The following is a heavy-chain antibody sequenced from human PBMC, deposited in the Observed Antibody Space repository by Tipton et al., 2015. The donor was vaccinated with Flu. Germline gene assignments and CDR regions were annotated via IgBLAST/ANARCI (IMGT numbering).Heavy chain of an antibody. CDR1: GYSIRSSYY. CDR2: IYHSGIT. J-gene: IGHJ4*02. D-gene: IGHD3-10*02. CDR3: ARHTGDSVRGVIDY. V-gene: IGHV4-38-2*01. Sequence: TLSLTCSVSGYSIRSSYYWGWVRRPPGKGLEWIGTIYHSGITYYNPSLKSRLTISVDTSKNQFSLKLSSVTAADTAVYYCARHTGDSVRGVIDYWGQGTLVTVSS.